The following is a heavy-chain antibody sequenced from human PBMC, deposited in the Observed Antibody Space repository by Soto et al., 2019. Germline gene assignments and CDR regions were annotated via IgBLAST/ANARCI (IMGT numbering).Heavy chain of an antibody. CDR3: ARRRDYDFWSGYHTIDY. CDR1: GGSISSSSYY. J-gene: IGHJ4*02. Sequence: QLQLQESGPGLVKPSETLSLTCTVSGGSISSSSYYWGWIRQPPGKGLEWIGSIYYSGSTYYNPSLKSRVTISVDTSKNQFSLKLSSVTAADTAVYYCARRRDYDFWSGYHTIDYWGQGTLVTVSS. D-gene: IGHD3-3*01. V-gene: IGHV4-39*01. CDR2: IYYSGST.